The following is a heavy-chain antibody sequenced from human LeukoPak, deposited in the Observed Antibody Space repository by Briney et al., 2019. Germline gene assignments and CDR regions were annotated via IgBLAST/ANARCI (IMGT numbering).Heavy chain of an antibody. D-gene: IGHD3-3*01. V-gene: IGHV1-2*02. CDR1: GYTFTGYY. Sequence: ASVKVSCKASGYTFTGYYMHWVRQAPGQGLEWMGWINPNSGGTNYAQKFQGRVTMTRDTSISTAYMELSRLRSDDTAVYYCARAQGNDFWSGLDAFDIWGQGTMVTVSS. J-gene: IGHJ3*02. CDR3: ARAQGNDFWSGLDAFDI. CDR2: INPNSGGT.